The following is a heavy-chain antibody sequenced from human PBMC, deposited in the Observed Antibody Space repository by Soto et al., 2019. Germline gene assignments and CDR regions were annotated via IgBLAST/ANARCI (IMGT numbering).Heavy chain of an antibody. V-gene: IGHV4-39*01. CDR1: GVSISDTSYY. CDR3: ARQGSY. CDR2: IYFNGNT. Sequence: QLQLQESGPGLVKPSETLSLTCTVSGVSISDTSYYWAWIRQPPGKGLEWIGTIYFNGNTFYNPSLKSRLTISVDTSSNQFSLRLTSVTAADTAVYYCARQGSYWGQGTLVAVSS. J-gene: IGHJ4*02.